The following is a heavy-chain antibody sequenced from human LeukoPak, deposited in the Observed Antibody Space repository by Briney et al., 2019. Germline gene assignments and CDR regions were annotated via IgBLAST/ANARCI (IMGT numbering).Heavy chain of an antibody. CDR3: ARGSRIAVAGTGRLGNYYMDV. V-gene: IGHV4-39*07. CDR1: SGSISSSSYY. J-gene: IGHJ6*03. D-gene: IGHD6-19*01. Sequence: PSETLSLTCTVSSGSISSSSYYWGWIRQPPGKGLEWIGSIYYSGSTYYNPSLKSRVTISVDTPKNQFSLKLSSVTAADTAVYYCARGSRIAVAGTGRLGNYYMDVWGKGTTVTVSS. CDR2: IYYSGST.